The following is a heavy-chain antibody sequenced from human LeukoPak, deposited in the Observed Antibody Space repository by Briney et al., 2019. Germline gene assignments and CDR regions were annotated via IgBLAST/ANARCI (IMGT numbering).Heavy chain of an antibody. Sequence: PSETLSLTCTVSGGSISSYYWSWIRQPPGKGLEWIGYIYSSGSTNYNPSLKSRVTISVDTSKNQFFLKLSSVTAADTAVYYCARDRRFFGLDYWGQGTLVTVSS. V-gene: IGHV4-59*01. D-gene: IGHD3-10*01. CDR1: GGSISSYY. CDR3: ARDRRFFGLDY. J-gene: IGHJ4*02. CDR2: IYSSGST.